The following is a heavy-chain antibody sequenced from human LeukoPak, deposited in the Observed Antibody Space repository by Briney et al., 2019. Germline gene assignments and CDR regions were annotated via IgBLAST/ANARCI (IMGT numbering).Heavy chain of an antibody. CDR2: IYYSGST. J-gene: IGHJ4*02. CDR1: GGSISSYY. D-gene: IGHD3-16*01. CDR3: ARKGVSDLYYFDS. V-gene: IGHV4-59*08. Sequence: PSETLSLTCTVSGGSISSYYWSWIRQRPGKGLEWMGNIYYSGSTNYNSSLKSRVTISVDTSKNQISLKLRSVTAADTAVYYCARKGVSDLYYFDSWGQGTLVIVSS.